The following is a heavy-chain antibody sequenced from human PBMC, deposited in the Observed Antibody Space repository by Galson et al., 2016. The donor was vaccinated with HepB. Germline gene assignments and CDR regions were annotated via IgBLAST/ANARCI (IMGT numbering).Heavy chain of an antibody. J-gene: IGHJ4*02. CDR3: ARSQWFGELFYFDS. Sequence: SLRLSCAASGFIFSNYAMHWVRQAPGKGLEWVGVVSYDWNTKWSAGSVMGRFTISRDNSKNTLFLQMSSLRAEDTAVYYCARSQWFGELFYFDSWGQGTLVTVSS. CDR1: GFIFSNYA. V-gene: IGHV3-30-3*01. CDR2: VSYDWNTK. D-gene: IGHD3-10*01.